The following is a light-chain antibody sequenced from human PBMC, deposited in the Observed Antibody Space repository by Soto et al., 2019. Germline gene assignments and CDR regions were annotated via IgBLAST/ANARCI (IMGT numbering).Light chain of an antibody. CDR3: QQYTENWT. Sequence: DIQMTQSPPTLSASVGDRVTITCRASQGISTWLAWYQQKPGKAPKLLIYRASSLESGVPSRFSGSGSGTEFTLTINSLQPDDFATYYCQQYTENWTFGQGTKVESK. CDR1: QGISTW. CDR2: RAS. V-gene: IGKV1-5*03. J-gene: IGKJ1*01.